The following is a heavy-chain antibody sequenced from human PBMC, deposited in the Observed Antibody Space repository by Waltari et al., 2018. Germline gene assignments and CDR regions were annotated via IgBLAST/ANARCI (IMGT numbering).Heavy chain of an antibody. CDR3: ARGGDYGGNLDY. CDR2: TYYSGST. Sequence: QVQLQESGPGLVKPSQTLSLTCTVSGGSISSGGYYWSWIRQHPGKGLEWIGNTYYSGSTYYNPSLKSRVTISVDTSKNQFSLKLSSVTAADTAVYYCARGGDYGGNLDYWGQGTLVTVSS. V-gene: IGHV4-31*03. D-gene: IGHD4-17*01. J-gene: IGHJ4*02. CDR1: GGSISSGGYY.